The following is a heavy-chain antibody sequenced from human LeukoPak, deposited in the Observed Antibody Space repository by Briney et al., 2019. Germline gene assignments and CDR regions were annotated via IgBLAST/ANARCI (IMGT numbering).Heavy chain of an antibody. V-gene: IGHV5-51*01. CDR2: IYPGDSNT. D-gene: IGHD3-10*01. CDR1: VNSFSGYW. Sequence: GESLKISCRDSVNSFSGYWIAWLRQMPGKGLESMGIIYPGDSNTRYSPSFQGQVTMSADRSINTAYLQWSSLKASDTGIYYCARLTRGGPFDYWGQGTLVTATS. CDR3: ARLTRGGPFDY. J-gene: IGHJ4*02.